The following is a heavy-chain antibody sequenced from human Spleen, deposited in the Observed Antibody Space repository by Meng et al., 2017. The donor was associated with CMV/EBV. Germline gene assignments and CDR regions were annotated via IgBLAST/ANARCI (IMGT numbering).Heavy chain of an antibody. Sequence: QAQPPVRGPGPLDPSENLAPTLAVSGGSISSGDYYWSWIRQPPGKGLEWIGYIYYSGSTYYNPSLKSRVTISVDTSKNQFSLKLSSVTAADTAVYYCGGSIAARPRYYYGMDVWGQGTTVTVSS. CDR1: GGSISSGDYY. J-gene: IGHJ6*02. CDR2: IYYSGST. V-gene: IGHV4-30-4*08. D-gene: IGHD6-6*01. CDR3: GGSIAARPRYYYGMDV.